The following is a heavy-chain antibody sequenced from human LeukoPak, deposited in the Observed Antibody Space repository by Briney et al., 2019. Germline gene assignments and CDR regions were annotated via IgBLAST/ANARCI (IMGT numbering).Heavy chain of an antibody. D-gene: IGHD3-10*01. CDR3: AREAMVRGVVYGMDV. CDR1: GFTVSSNY. V-gene: IGHV3-66*01. Sequence: PGGSLRLSCAASGFTVSSNYMSWVRQAPGKGLEWVLVIYSGGSTYYADSVKGRFTISRDNSKNTLYLQMNSLRAEDTAVYYCAREAMVRGVVYGMDVWGQGTTVTVSS. J-gene: IGHJ6*02. CDR2: IYSGGST.